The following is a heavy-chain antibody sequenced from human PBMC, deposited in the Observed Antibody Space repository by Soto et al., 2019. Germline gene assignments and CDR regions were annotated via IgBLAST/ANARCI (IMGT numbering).Heavy chain of an antibody. Sequence: SETLSLTCTVSGDSVRNQYWSWIRRPPGRGLEWIGYIYRSGSTKYNPSLKSRLTISVDTSKNQFSLKLSSVTAADTAVYYCAREGESVNPPDYYYYMDVWGKGTTVTVSS. J-gene: IGHJ6*03. CDR3: AREGESVNPPDYYYYMDV. CDR2: IYRSGST. V-gene: IGHV4-59*02. D-gene: IGHD2-21*01. CDR1: GDSVRNQY.